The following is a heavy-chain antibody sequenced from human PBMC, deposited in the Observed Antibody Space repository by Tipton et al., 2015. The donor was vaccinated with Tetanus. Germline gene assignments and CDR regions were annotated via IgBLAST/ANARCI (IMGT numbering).Heavy chain of an antibody. CDR2: IISSGGTT. CDR3: AKSRASSHYRGAFEI. J-gene: IGHJ3*02. Sequence: SLRLSCAASGFTFSIYGMSWARQAPGKGLEWVARIISSGGTTNYADSVKGRFTISRDNSKNTLYLQMTSLRAEDTAVYYCAKSRASSHYRGAFEIWGQGTMVTVSS. D-gene: IGHD3-10*01. CDR1: GFTFSIYG. V-gene: IGHV3-23*01.